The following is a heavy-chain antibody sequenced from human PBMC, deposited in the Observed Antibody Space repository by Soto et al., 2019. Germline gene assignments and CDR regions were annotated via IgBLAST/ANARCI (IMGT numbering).Heavy chain of an antibody. CDR1: GGSISSGGYS. J-gene: IGHJ3*02. D-gene: IGHD2-15*01. V-gene: IGHV4-30-2*01. CDR3: ARDASRYCSGGSCYTEAFDI. Sequence: SETLSLTCAVSGGSISSGGYSWSWIRQPPGKGLEWIGYIYHSGSTYYNPSLKSRVTISVDRSKNQSSLKLSSVTAADTAVYYCARDASRYCSGGSCYTEAFDIWGQGSMVTVSS. CDR2: IYHSGST.